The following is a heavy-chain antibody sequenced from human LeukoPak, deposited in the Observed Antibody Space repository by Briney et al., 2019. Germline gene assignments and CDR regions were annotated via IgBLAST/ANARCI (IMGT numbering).Heavy chain of an antibody. CDR1: GGTFSSYA. CDR3: AREGLHYGMDV. Sequence: SVKVSCKASGGTFSSYAISWVRQAPGQGLEWMGGIIPIFGTANYAQKFQGRVTITADKSTSSAYMELSSLRSEDTAAYYCAREGLHYGMDVWGKGTTVTVSS. J-gene: IGHJ6*04. D-gene: IGHD3/OR15-3a*01. V-gene: IGHV1-69*06. CDR2: IIPIFGTA.